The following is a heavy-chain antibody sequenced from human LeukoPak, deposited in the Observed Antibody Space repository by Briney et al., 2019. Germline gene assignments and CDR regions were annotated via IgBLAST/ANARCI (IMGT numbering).Heavy chain of an antibody. Sequence: ASVKVSCKASGYTFTSYAMHWVRQAPGQGLEWMGWINPNSGGTNYAQKFQGWVTMTRDTSISTAYMELSRLRSDDTAVYYCARDSGYGDYVWFDPWGQGTLVTVSS. D-gene: IGHD4-17*01. V-gene: IGHV1-2*04. CDR1: GYTFTSYA. J-gene: IGHJ5*02. CDR3: ARDSGYGDYVWFDP. CDR2: INPNSGGT.